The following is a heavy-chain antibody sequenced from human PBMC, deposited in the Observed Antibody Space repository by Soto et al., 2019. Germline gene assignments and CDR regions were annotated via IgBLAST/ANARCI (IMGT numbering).Heavy chain of an antibody. Sequence: QAQLVQSGAEVKKPGASANISCKASGYTFTRYNIHWVRQAAGQGLEWRGIIDTRGGSADYTQRFQGRVTMTRDTSTGTVYMELSSLGSEDTAVYYCARDLPRDLVRGSFDIWGHGTMVTVSS. V-gene: IGHV1-46*01. J-gene: IGHJ3*02. CDR1: GYTFTRYN. D-gene: IGHD3-10*01. CDR2: IDTRGGSA. CDR3: ARDLPRDLVRGSFDI.